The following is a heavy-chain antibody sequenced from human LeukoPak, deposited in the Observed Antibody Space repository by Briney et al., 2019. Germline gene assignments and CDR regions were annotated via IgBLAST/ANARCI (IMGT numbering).Heavy chain of an antibody. CDR2: ISSSGSTI. D-gene: IGHD6-13*01. Sequence: PGGSLRLSCAASGFTFSSYEMNWVRQAPGKGLEWVSYISSSGSTIYYADSVKGRFTISRDNAKNSLYLQMNSLRAEDTAVYYCAREGTGQQLANGMDVWGQGTTVTVSS. CDR1: GFTFSSYE. CDR3: AREGTGQQLANGMDV. J-gene: IGHJ6*02. V-gene: IGHV3-48*03.